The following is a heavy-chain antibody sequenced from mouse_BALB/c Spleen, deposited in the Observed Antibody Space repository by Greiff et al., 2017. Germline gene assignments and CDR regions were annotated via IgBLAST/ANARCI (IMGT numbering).Heavy chain of an antibody. CDR2: ISTYYGDA. Sequence: QVQLKQSGAELVRPGVSVKISCKGSGYTFTDYAMHWVKQSHAKSLEWIGVISTYYGDASYNQKFKGKATMTVDKSSSTAYMELARLTSEDSAIYYCARKGKVSSYDLDWYFDVWGAGTTVTVSS. V-gene: IGHV1S137*01. J-gene: IGHJ1*01. D-gene: IGHD1-1*01. CDR3: ARKGKVSSYDLDWYFDV. CDR1: GYTFTDYA.